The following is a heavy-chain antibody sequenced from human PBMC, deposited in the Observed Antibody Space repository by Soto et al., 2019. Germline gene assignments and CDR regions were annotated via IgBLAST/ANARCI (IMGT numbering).Heavy chain of an antibody. Sequence: QVQLVESGGGVVQPGRSLRLSCAASGFTFSSYAMHWVRQAPGKGLEWVAVISYDGSNQYYADSVKGRFTISRDNSKNTLYLQMNSLRAEDTAVYYCAGYCSSTSYYSRYWGQGTLVIVSS. CDR3: AGYCSSTSYYSRY. CDR2: ISYDGSNQ. CDR1: GFTFSSYA. D-gene: IGHD2-2*01. J-gene: IGHJ4*02. V-gene: IGHV3-30-3*01.